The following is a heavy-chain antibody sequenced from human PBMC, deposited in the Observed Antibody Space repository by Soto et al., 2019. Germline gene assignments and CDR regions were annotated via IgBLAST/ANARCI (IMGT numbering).Heavy chain of an antibody. Sequence: SETLSLTCTVSCGSISSYYWSWIRQPAGKGLEWIGRIYTSGSTNYNPSLKSRVTMSVDTSKNQFSLKLSSVTAADTAVYYCARDSDTFFDSGWFDPWGQGTLVTVSS. CDR1: CGSISSYY. CDR3: ARDSDTFFDSGWFDP. J-gene: IGHJ5*02. V-gene: IGHV4-4*07. CDR2: IYTSGST. D-gene: IGHD3-3*02.